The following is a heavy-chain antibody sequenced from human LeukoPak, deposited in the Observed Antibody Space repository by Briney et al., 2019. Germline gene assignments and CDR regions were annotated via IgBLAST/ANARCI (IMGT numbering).Heavy chain of an antibody. CDR1: GYTFTSYG. J-gene: IGHJ3*02. V-gene: IGHV1-18*01. Sequence: ASVKVSCKASGYTFTSYGISWVRQAPGQGLEWMGWISAYNGNTNYAQKLQGRVTMTTDTSTSTAYMELRSLRSDDTAVYYCARDVYSSSWPHAFDIWGQGTMVTVSS. CDR2: ISAYNGNT. CDR3: ARDVYSSSWPHAFDI. D-gene: IGHD6-13*01.